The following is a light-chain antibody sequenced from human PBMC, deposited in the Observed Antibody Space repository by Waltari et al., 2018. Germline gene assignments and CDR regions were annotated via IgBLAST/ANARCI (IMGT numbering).Light chain of an antibody. Sequence: EIVMTQSPATLSVSPGESATLSCRASQSVSRNLAWYQQKPGQAPRLLIFGAPTRATGIPDRISGNGSGTDFTLTISSLQSEDFAVYYCQQYDNWPPYTFGQGTKLEIK. V-gene: IGKV3-15*01. CDR2: GAP. CDR3: QQYDNWPPYT. J-gene: IGKJ2*01. CDR1: QSVSRN.